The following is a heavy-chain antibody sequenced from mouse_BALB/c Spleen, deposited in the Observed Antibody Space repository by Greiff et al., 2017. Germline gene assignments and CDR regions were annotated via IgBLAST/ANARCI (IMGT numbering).Heavy chain of an antibody. CDR2: IYPGDGDT. CDR3: APYDGYYYAMDY. V-gene: IGHV1-80*01. CDR1: GYAFSSYW. Sequence: QVQLKESGAELVRPGSSVKISCKASGYAFSSYWMNWVKQRPGQGLEWIGQIYPGDGDTNYNGKFKGKATLTADKSSSTAYMQLSSLTSEDTAVYYCAPYDGYYYAMDYWGQGTSVTVSS. D-gene: IGHD2-3*01. J-gene: IGHJ4*01.